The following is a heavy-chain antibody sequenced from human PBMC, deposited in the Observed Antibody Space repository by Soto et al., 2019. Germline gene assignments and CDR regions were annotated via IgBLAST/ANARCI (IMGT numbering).Heavy chain of an antibody. CDR3: AKDRVEFRGYCSSTSCPAWFDP. CDR2: ISGSGGST. CDR1: GFTFSSYA. V-gene: IGHV3-23*01. D-gene: IGHD2-2*01. Sequence: GGSLRLSCAASGFTFSSYAMSWVRQAPGKGLEWVSAISGSGGSTYYADSVKGRFTISRDNSKNTLYLQMNSLRAEDTAVYYCAKDRVEFRGYCSSTSCPAWFDPWGQGTLVTVSS. J-gene: IGHJ5*02.